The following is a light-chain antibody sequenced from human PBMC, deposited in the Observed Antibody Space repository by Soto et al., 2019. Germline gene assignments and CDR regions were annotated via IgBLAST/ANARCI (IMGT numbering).Light chain of an antibody. CDR3: SSYTTCSTYV. V-gene: IGLV2-14*01. CDR2: EVD. J-gene: IGLJ1*01. Sequence: QSALTQPASVSGSPGQSITISCTGTSSDVGGYNYVSWYQQHPGKAPKLMIYEVDNRPSGVSNRFSGSKSGNTASLTISGLQAEDEADYYCSSYTTCSTYVFGTGTKVTVL. CDR1: SSDVGGYNY.